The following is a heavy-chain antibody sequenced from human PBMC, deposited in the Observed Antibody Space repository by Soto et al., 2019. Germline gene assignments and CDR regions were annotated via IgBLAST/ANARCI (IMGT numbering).Heavy chain of an antibody. CDR3: ARSKIAVAGTGIDY. J-gene: IGHJ4*02. D-gene: IGHD6-19*01. CDR1: GYTFTSYA. V-gene: IGHV1-3*01. Sequence: ASVKVSCKASGYTFTSYAMHWVRQAPGQRLEWMGWINAGNGNTKYSQKFQGRVTITRDTSASTAYMELSSLRSEDTAVYYCARSKIAVAGTGIDYWGQGTLVTVSS. CDR2: INAGNGNT.